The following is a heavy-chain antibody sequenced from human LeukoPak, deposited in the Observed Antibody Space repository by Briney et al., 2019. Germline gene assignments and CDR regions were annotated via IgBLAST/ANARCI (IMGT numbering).Heavy chain of an antibody. J-gene: IGHJ2*01. CDR3: ARERDYYDSSAYVNWYLDL. V-gene: IGHV3-21*01. CDR1: GFTFSSYT. D-gene: IGHD3-22*01. CDR2: ISSSSDHI. Sequence: PGGSLRLSCAASGFTFSSYTMNWVRQAPGKGLEWVSSISSSSDHIYYADSVRGRFTISRDNAKNSLYLQMNSLRAEDTAVYYCARERDYYDSSAYVNWYLDLWGRGTLVTVSS.